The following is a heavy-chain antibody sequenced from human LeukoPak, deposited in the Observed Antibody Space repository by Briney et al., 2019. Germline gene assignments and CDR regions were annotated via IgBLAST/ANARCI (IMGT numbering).Heavy chain of an antibody. V-gene: IGHV3-53*01. J-gene: IGHJ4*02. CDR2: IYGGGST. CDR1: GLSVSSNF. D-gene: IGHD3-16*01. Sequence: GGSLRLSCAATGLSVSSNFMSWVRQAPGKGLEWVSVIYGGGSTYYADSVKGRFIISRDNAKNSLYLQMNSLRAEDTALYYCVNLWEAGYWGQGTLVTVSS. CDR3: VNLWEAGY.